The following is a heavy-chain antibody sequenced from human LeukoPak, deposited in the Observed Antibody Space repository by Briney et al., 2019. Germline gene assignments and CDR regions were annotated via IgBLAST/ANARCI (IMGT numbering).Heavy chain of an antibody. CDR3: ARISRYFDWLSQNYYYYYMDV. D-gene: IGHD3-9*01. CDR2: IFSNDEK. Sequence: VSGPTLVNPTETLTLTCTVSGFSLSNARMGVSWIRQPPGKALEWLAHIFSNDEKSYSTSLKSRLTISKDTSKSQVVLTMTNMDPVDTATYYCARISRYFDWLSQNYYYYYMDVWGKGTTVTVSS. CDR1: GFSLSNARMG. V-gene: IGHV2-26*01. J-gene: IGHJ6*03.